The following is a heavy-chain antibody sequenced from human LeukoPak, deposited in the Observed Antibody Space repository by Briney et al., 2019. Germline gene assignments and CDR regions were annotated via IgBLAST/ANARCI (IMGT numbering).Heavy chain of an antibody. D-gene: IGHD3-10*01. CDR3: ARHGYYGSGSYYSFDY. V-gene: IGHV5-10-1*01. J-gene: IGHJ4*02. CDR1: GYSFPNYW. CDR2: IDPSDSYT. Sequence: KPGESLRISCKGSGYSFPNYWITWVRQMPGKDLEWMGRIDPSDSYTNYSPSFQGHVTISADKSISTAYLQWSSLTASDTAMYYCARHGYYGSGSYYSFDYWGQGTLVTVSS.